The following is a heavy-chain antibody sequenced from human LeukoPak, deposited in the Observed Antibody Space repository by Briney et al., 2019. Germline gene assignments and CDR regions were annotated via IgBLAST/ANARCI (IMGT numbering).Heavy chain of an antibody. CDR3: ARIYGWGYYYMDV. Sequence: HSETLSLTCGVYGGSFSDYHWTWIRQPPGKGLEWIGEINHSGSTNYNVSLKSRVTISVDTPKNQFSLTLSSVTAADTAVYYCARIYGWGYYYMDVWGKGTTVTVSS. J-gene: IGHJ6*03. V-gene: IGHV4-34*01. D-gene: IGHD6-19*01. CDR2: INHSGST. CDR1: GGSFSDYH.